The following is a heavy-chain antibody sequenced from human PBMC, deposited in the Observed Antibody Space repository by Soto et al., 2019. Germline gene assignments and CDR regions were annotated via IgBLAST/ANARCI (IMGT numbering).Heavy chain of an antibody. CDR3: ASLTTLNYDILTGYYPYYFDY. CDR2: IYYSGST. J-gene: IGHJ4*02. V-gene: IGHV4-61*01. D-gene: IGHD3-9*01. Sequence: QVQLQESGPGLVKPSETLSLTCTVSGGSVSSGSYYWSWIRQPPGKGLEWIGYIYYSGSTNYNPSPKRRVTISVDTSKNQFSLKLSSVTAADTAVYYCASLTTLNYDILTGYYPYYFDYWGQGTLVTVSS. CDR1: GGSVSSGSYY.